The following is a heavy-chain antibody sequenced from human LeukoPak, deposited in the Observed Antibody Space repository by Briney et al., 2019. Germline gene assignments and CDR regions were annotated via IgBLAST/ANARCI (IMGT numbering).Heavy chain of an antibody. J-gene: IGHJ1*01. D-gene: IGHD2-21*02. V-gene: IGHV3-7*01. CDR2: INPDGRDT. Sequence: GGSLRLSCVVSGFTFNRCWMNWVRQAPGKGLEWVAHINPDGRDTYYVDSVKGRFTISRDNAQNPMYLQMNSLRVEDTAVYYCTSWGDTTAEYFQRWGQGTLVTVSS. CDR1: GFTFNRCW. CDR3: TSWGDTTAEYFQR.